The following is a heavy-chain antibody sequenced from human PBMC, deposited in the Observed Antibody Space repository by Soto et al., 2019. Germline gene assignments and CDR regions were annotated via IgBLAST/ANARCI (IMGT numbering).Heavy chain of an antibody. Sequence: SETLSLTCTVSGGSISSYYWSWIRQPPGKGLEWIGYIYYSGSTNYNPSLKSRVTISVDTSKNQFSLKLSPVTAADTAVYYCAREYNWNDPFDYWGQGTLVTVSS. D-gene: IGHD1-20*01. CDR1: GGSISSYY. CDR3: AREYNWNDPFDY. J-gene: IGHJ4*02. CDR2: IYYSGST. V-gene: IGHV4-59*01.